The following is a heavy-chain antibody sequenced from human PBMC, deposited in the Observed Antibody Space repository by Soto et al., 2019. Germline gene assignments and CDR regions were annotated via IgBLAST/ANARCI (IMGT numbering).Heavy chain of an antibody. CDR2: IDPSDSYT. D-gene: IGHD2-21*02. Sequence: PGESLKISCKGSGYSFTSYWISWVRQMPGKGLEWMGRIDPSDSYTNYSPSFQGHVTISADKSISTAYLQWSSLKASDTAMYYCARHDWAYCGGDCYMRLYNWFDPWGQGTLVTVSS. CDR1: GYSFTSYW. CDR3: ARHDWAYCGGDCYMRLYNWFDP. J-gene: IGHJ5*02. V-gene: IGHV5-10-1*01.